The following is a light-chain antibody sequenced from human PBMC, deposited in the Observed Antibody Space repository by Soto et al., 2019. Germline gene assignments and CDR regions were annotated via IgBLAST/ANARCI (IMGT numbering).Light chain of an antibody. Sequence: EIVLTQSPGTLSLSPGERATLSGRASQSVSSSYLAWYQQKPGQAPRLLIYGASSRATGIPDRFSGSGSGTDFTLTISRLETADFAVYYCQQYGSSPWTFGQGTKVEIK. CDR1: QSVSSSY. J-gene: IGKJ1*01. CDR3: QQYGSSPWT. V-gene: IGKV3-20*01. CDR2: GAS.